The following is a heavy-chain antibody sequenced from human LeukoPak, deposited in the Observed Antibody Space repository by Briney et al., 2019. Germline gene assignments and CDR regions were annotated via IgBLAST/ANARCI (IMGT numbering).Heavy chain of an antibody. CDR2: ISGSGGST. V-gene: IGHV3-23*01. D-gene: IGHD2-15*01. CDR3: AKAGAVVVVAAKFFDY. Sequence: GGSLRLSCAASGFTFSSYAMSWVRQAPGKGVEWVSAISGSGGSTYYADSVKGRFTISRDNSKNTLYLQMNSLRAEDTAVYYCAKAGAVVVVAAKFFDYWGQGTLVTVSS. CDR1: GFTFSSYA. J-gene: IGHJ4*02.